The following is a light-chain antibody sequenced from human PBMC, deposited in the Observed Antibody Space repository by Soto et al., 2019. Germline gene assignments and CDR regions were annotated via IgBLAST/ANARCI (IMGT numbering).Light chain of an antibody. J-gene: IGKJ5*01. CDR3: QQYQDYPIT. CDR2: KAS. CDR1: QSINTN. V-gene: IGKV1-5*03. Sequence: IPIAQSPSTLSASVGDRVTITCQACQSINTNLAWYHQKPGKAPKLLIYKASTLQTGVPSRFSGSGSGTEYTLTISSLQPDDFASYYCQQYQDYPITFGQGTRLENK.